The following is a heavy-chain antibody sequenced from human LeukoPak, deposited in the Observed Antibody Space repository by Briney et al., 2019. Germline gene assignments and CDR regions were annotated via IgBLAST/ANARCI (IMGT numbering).Heavy chain of an antibody. CDR2: ISSSGSTI. D-gene: IGHD6-19*01. CDR3: ARSGHSNGWYYFDY. J-gene: IGHJ4*02. V-gene: IGHV3-11*04. CDR1: GFTFNDYY. Sequence: PGGSLRLSCAASGFTFNDYYMRWIRQAPGKGLEWVSYISSSGSTIYYADSVKGRFTISRDNAKNSLYLQMNSLRAEDTAVYYCARSGHSNGWYYFDYWGLGALVTVSS.